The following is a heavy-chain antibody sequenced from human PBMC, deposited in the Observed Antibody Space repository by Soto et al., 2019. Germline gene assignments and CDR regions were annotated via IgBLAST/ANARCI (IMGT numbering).Heavy chain of an antibody. CDR2: IYYSGST. CDR1: GGSISSGDYY. Sequence: PSETLSLTCTVSGGSISSGDYYWSWIRQPPGKGLEWIGYIYYSGSTNYNPSLKSRVTISVDTSKNQFSLKLSSVTAADTAVYYCARLSGVRGVIYYYGMDVWGQGTTVTVSS. CDR3: ARLSGVRGVIYYYGMDV. V-gene: IGHV4-30-4*01. D-gene: IGHD3-10*01. J-gene: IGHJ6*02.